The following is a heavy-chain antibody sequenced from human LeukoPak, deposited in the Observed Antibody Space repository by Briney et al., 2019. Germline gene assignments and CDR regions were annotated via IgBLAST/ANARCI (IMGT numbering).Heavy chain of an antibody. Sequence: GGSLRLSCAASGFTFSTYAMTWVRQAPGKGLEWVSTILSDGSATYYADSVKGRFTISRDNSKNTLFLQMSSLRAEDTAVYYCATRGVGDYGNYWGQGTLVTVSS. CDR1: GFTFSTYA. CDR2: ILSDGSAT. V-gene: IGHV3-23*01. CDR3: ATRGVGDYGNY. J-gene: IGHJ4*02. D-gene: IGHD4-17*01.